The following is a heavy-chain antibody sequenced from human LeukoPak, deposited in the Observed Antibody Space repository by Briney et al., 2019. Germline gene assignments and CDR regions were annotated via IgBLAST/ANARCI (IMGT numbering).Heavy chain of an antibody. CDR1: GASISSGTYY. CDR2: IFSSGST. Sequence: SETLSLTCTVSGASISSGTYYWSWIRQLPGKGLEWIGCIFSSGSTYQNPSLKSRVTIPVDTSETQFSLKLNSVTAAATAVYYCARDYYVRNPGYYFDYWGQGILLTVSS. CDR3: ARDYYVRNPGYYFDY. J-gene: IGHJ4*02. V-gene: IGHV4-31*03. D-gene: IGHD4-23*01.